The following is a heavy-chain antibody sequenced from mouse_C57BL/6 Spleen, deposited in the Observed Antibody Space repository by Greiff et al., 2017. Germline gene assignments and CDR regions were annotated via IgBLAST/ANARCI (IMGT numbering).Heavy chain of an antibody. CDR1: GYTFTSYW. J-gene: IGHJ1*03. Sequence: QVQLQQPGAELVRPGSSVKLSCKASGYTFTSYWMHWVKQRPIQGLEWIGNIDPSDSDTHYNQKFKDKATLTVDKSSSTAYMQLSSLTSEDSAVYYCARNWDLYFDVWGTGTTVTVSS. CDR2: IDPSDSDT. V-gene: IGHV1-52*01. CDR3: ARNWDLYFDV. D-gene: IGHD4-1*01.